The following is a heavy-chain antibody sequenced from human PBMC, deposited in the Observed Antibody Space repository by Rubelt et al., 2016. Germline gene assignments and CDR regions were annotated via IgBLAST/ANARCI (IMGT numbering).Heavy chain of an antibody. CDR1: GGSFSGYY. V-gene: IGHV4-34*01. J-gene: IGHJ4*02. D-gene: IGHD6-13*01. CDR2: INHSGST. Sequence: QVQLQQWGAGLLKPSETLSLTCAVYGGSFSGYYWSWIRQPPGKGLEWIGEINHSGSTNYTPSRKRGGTKSEHTVKNQFSRKLSSVTAADTAVYYCARGSSSSWYGYWGQGTLVTVSS. CDR3: ARGSSSSWYGY.